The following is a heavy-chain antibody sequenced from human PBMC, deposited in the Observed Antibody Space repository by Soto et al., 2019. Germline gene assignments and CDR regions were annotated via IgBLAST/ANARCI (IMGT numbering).Heavy chain of an antibody. V-gene: IGHV4-34*01. J-gene: IGHJ6*02. CDR3: AKYCGGDCYPFSYGMDV. Sequence: SDTLSLTCAVYGGSFSGYYWSWIRQPPGKGLEWIGEINHSGSTNYNPSLKSRVTISVDTSKNQFSLKLSSVTAADTAVYYCAKYCGGDCYPFSYGMDVWGLGTTVT. CDR1: GGSFSGYY. D-gene: IGHD2-21*02. CDR2: INHSGST.